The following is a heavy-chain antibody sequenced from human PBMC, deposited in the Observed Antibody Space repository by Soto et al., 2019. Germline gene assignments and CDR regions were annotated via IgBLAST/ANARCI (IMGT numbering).Heavy chain of an antibody. CDR1: GFTFSSYA. D-gene: IGHD3-10*01. Sequence: PGGSLRLSCAASGFTFSSYAMSWVRQAPGKGLEWVSAISGSGGSTYYADSVKGRFTISRDNSKNTLYLQMNSLRAEDTAVYYWAKSIWFRPGGMDVWGQGTTVTVSS. J-gene: IGHJ6*02. V-gene: IGHV3-23*01. CDR3: AKSIWFRPGGMDV. CDR2: ISGSGGST.